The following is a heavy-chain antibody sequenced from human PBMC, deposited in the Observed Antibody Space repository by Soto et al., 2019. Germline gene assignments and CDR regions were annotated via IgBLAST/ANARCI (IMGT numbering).Heavy chain of an antibody. CDR3: AREGFYYDYWSGYTKPYYFDN. V-gene: IGHV3-7*01. D-gene: IGHD3-3*01. Sequence: SGGSLRLSCAASGLNFITYWMSWVRQSPGKGLEWVSNIKQDGSETYYVDYVKGRFTISRDNAKKSLYLQMNSLRAEDTAVYYCAREGFYYDYWSGYTKPYYFDNWGQGALVTVSS. CDR1: GLNFITYW. J-gene: IGHJ4*02. CDR2: IKQDGSET.